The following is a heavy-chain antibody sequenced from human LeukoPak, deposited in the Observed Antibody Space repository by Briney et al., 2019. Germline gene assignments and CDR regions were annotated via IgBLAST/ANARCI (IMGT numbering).Heavy chain of an antibody. CDR2: IYYSGST. D-gene: IGHD3-22*01. CDR3: ARGPYYYDSSGYYLGHFDY. CDR1: GGSISSGGYY. J-gene: IGHJ4*02. V-gene: IGHV4-31*03. Sequence: PSETLSLTCTVSGGSISSGGYYWSWIRQHPGKGLGWIGYIYYSGSTYYNPSLKSRVTISVDTSKNQFSLKLSSVTAADTAVYYCARGPYYYDSSGYYLGHFDYWGQGTLVTVSS.